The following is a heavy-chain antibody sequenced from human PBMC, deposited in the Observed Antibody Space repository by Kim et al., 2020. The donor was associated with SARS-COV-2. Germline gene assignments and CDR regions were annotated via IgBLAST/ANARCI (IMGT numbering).Heavy chain of an antibody. V-gene: IGHV5-10-1*01. CDR3: ARQYYGDYSPMDY. J-gene: IGHJ4*01. Sequence: KYRPSFQGHVTISADKSISTVYLQWSGLKASDTAIYYCARQYYGDYSPMDYWGHGTLVTVSS. D-gene: IGHD4-17*01.